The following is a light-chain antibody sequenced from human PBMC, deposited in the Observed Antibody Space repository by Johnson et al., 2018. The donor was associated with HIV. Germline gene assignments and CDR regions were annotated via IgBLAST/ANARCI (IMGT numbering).Light chain of an antibody. J-gene: IGLJ1*01. CDR3: GTWDNSLVPVYV. V-gene: IGLV1-51*02. CDR1: NSNIGTYY. Sequence: QSVLTQPPSVSAAPGQKVTISCSGTNSNIGTYYVSWYQHLPGTAPKLLIYENNKRPSGIPDRFSGSKSGTSATLGITGLQTGDEADYYCGTWDNSLVPVYVFGTATKVSVL. CDR2: ENN.